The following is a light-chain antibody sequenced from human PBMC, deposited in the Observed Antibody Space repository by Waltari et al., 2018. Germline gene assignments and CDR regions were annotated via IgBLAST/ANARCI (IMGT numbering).Light chain of an antibody. CDR1: ERVFNY. J-gene: IGKJ4*01. CDR3: QQGSILPLP. V-gene: IGKV3-11*01. Sequence: EIVLTQSPVTLSLSAGESATLSCRASERVFNYLAWYQQNPGQAPRLLIYDTSKRATGIPARFSGSGYGIDFTLTIANLEAEDFALYYCQQGSILPLPLGGGTTVEIK. CDR2: DTS.